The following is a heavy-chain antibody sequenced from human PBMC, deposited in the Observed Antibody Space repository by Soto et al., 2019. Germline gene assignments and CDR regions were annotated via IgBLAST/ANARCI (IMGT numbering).Heavy chain of an antibody. CDR3: VRVQISSVPYKSPDY. J-gene: IGHJ4*02. D-gene: IGHD6-19*01. CDR1: GFTFSNYY. CDR2: IRNRANSYTT. Sequence: GGSLRLSCAASGFTFSNYYMDWVRQAPGKGLEWVGRIRNRANSYTTEYAASVRDRFTVSRDDSENSLYLQMGSLKAEDTAVYYCVRVQISSVPYKSPDYWGQGTLVTVSS. V-gene: IGHV3-72*01.